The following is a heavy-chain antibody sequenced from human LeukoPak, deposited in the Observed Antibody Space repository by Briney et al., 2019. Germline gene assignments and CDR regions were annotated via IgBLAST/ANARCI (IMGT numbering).Heavy chain of an antibody. V-gene: IGHV4-4*07. Sequence: PSETLSLTCTASGGSISSYYWSWIRQPAGKGLEWIGRIYTSGSTNYNPSLKSRVTMSVDTSKNQFSLKLSSVTAADTAVYYCARLQQLVVYPYYYYYMDVWGKGTTVTVSS. CDR2: IYTSGST. J-gene: IGHJ6*03. CDR1: GGSISSYY. CDR3: ARLQQLVVYPYYYYYMDV. D-gene: IGHD6-13*01.